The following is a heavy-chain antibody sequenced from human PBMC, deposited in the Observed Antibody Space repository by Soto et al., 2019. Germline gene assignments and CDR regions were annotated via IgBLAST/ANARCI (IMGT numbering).Heavy chain of an antibody. CDR1: GFTFSGSA. V-gene: IGHV3-73*02. CDR3: TRLFCSGGSCYGG. J-gene: IGHJ6*02. Sequence: EVQLVESGGGLGQPGGSLKLSCAASGFTFSGSAMHWVRQASGKGLEWVGRIRSKANSYETAYYESVQGRFTISRDDSNNTAYLQMNSLKTEDTAVYYCTRLFCSGGSCYGGWGQETTVTVSS. D-gene: IGHD2-15*01. CDR2: IRSKANSYET.